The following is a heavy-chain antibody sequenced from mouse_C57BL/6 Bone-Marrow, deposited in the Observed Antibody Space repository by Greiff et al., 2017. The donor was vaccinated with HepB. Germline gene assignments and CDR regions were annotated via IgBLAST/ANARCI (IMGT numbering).Heavy chain of an antibody. Sequence: QVQLKESGPELVKPGASVKISCKASGYAFSSSWMNWVKQRPGKGLEWIGRIYPGDGDTNYNGKFKGKATLTADKSSSTAYMQLSSLTSEDSAVYFCARGPTVVARELYFDYWGQGTTLTVSS. CDR3: ARGPTVVARELYFDY. D-gene: IGHD1-1*01. J-gene: IGHJ2*01. CDR1: GYAFSSSW. V-gene: IGHV1-82*01. CDR2: IYPGDGDT.